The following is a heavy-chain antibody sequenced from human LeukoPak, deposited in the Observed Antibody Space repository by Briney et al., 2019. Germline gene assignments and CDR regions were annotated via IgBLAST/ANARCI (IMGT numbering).Heavy chain of an antibody. Sequence: PSETLSLTCAVYGGSFSGYYWSWIRQPPGKGLEWIGEINHSGSTNYNPSLKSRATISVDTSKNQFSLKLSSVTAADTAVYYCARGQTNYDFWSGYYGWFDPWGQGTLVTVSS. D-gene: IGHD3-3*01. CDR1: GGSFSGYY. J-gene: IGHJ5*02. V-gene: IGHV4-34*01. CDR2: INHSGST. CDR3: ARGQTNYDFWSGYYGWFDP.